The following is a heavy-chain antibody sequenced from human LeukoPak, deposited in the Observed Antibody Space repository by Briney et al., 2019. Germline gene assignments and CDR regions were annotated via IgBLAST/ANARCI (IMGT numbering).Heavy chain of an antibody. CDR2: IKQDGSDK. CDR1: GFTFSRSW. V-gene: IGHV3-7*03. J-gene: IGHJ4*02. CDR3: AGRWFEY. Sequence: GGSLRLSCATSGFTFSRSWMSWVRQAPGKGLEWVANIKQDGSDKYYVDSVKGRFTISRDNGKSSLYLQMNSLKVEDTAMYFCAGRWFEYWGQGTLVIVSS.